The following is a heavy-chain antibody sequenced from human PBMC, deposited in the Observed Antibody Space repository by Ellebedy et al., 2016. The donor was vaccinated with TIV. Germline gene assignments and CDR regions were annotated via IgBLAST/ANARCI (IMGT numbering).Heavy chain of an antibody. D-gene: IGHD1-14*01. Sequence: GESLKISXKTSGYSFTNHWIAWVRQMPGKDLEWMGIIYPGDSDTRYSPSFQGQVTISADKSISTAYLQWSSLKASDTAMYYCARRDTTDRRAFDYWGQGTLAIVSS. CDR1: GYSFTNHW. CDR3: ARRDTTDRRAFDY. CDR2: IYPGDSDT. J-gene: IGHJ4*02. V-gene: IGHV5-51*01.